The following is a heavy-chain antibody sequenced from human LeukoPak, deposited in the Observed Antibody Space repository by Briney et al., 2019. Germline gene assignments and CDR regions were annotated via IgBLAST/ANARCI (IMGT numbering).Heavy chain of an antibody. Sequence: PSETLSLTCTVSGGSISSSSDYWGGVRQAPGKGLEWVAVISYDGSNKYYADSVKGRFTISRDNYKNTLYLQMNSLRAEDTAVYYCARDLYDSSGYLGYWGQGTLVTVSS. J-gene: IGHJ4*02. V-gene: IGHV3-30*04. D-gene: IGHD3-22*01. CDR3: ARDLYDSSGYLGY. CDR2: ISYDGSNK. CDR1: GGSISSSS.